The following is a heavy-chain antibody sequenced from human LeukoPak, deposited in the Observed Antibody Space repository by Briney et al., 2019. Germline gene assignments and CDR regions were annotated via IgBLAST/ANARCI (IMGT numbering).Heavy chain of an antibody. CDR2: IWYGGDNE. CDR3: ARNDFWSGYRDYYYGMDV. V-gene: IGHV3-33*01. CDR1: GFTFSNCG. D-gene: IGHD3-3*01. J-gene: IGHJ6*02. Sequence: GGSLRLSCAASGFTFSNCGMHWVRQAPGKGLEWVAIIWYGGDNEYYADSVKGRFTISRDNAKNSLYFQMNSLRAEDTAVYYCARNDFWSGYRDYYYGMDVWGQGTMVTVSS.